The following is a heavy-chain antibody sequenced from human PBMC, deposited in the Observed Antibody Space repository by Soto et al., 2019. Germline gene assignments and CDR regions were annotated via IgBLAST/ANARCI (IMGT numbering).Heavy chain of an antibody. D-gene: IGHD6-13*01. Sequence: EVQLLESGGGLVQPGGSLRLSCAASGFTFSSYAMSWVRRAPGKGLEWVSAIRGSGGSTYYADSVKGRFTISRDHSKNTLYLQMNSLRAEDTDVYYCAKIPHSSSWYLDAFDIWGQGTRVPVSS. J-gene: IGHJ3*02. CDR3: AKIPHSSSWYLDAFDI. CDR1: GFTFSSYA. CDR2: IRGSGGST. V-gene: IGHV3-23*01.